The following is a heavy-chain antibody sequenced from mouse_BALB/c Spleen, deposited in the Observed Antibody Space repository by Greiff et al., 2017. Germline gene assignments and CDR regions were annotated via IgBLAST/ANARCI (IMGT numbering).Heavy chain of an antibody. CDR1: GYTFTSYW. CDR3: ARSGDAMDY. V-gene: IGHV1-69*02. J-gene: IGHJ4*01. Sequence: VQLQQPGAELVRPGASVKLSCKASGYTFTSYWINWVKQRPGQGLEWIGNIYPSDSYTNYNQKFKGKATLTADKSSSTAYMQLSSLTSDDSAVYFCARSGDAMDYWGQGTSVTVSS. D-gene: IGHD3-1*01. CDR2: IYPSDSYT.